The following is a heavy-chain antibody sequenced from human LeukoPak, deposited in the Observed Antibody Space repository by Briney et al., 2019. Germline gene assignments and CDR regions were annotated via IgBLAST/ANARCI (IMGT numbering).Heavy chain of an antibody. CDR3: ARGRYCGGDCYSSGALDY. Sequence: GGSLRLSCVASGFTFSSYAMHWVRQAPGKGLEWVAVISYDGSNKYYADSVKGRFTISRDNSKNTLYLQMNSLRAEDTAVYYCARGRYCGGDCYSSGALDYWGQGTLVTVSS. J-gene: IGHJ4*02. CDR1: GFTFSSYA. D-gene: IGHD2-21*02. CDR2: ISYDGSNK. V-gene: IGHV3-30*04.